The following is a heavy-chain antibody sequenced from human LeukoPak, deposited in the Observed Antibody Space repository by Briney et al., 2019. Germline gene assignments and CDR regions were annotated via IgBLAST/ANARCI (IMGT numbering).Heavy chain of an antibody. V-gene: IGHV3-23*01. CDR3: AKGHSSSSGKFDY. Sequence: GGSLRLSCAASGFTFSTYGMHWVRQAPGKGLDWVSTISGGGDSIHYADSVKGRFTISRDNSKDTLYLQTNSLRAEDTAVYYCAKGHSSSSGKFDYWGQGTLVTVSS. J-gene: IGHJ4*02. CDR1: GFTFSTYG. D-gene: IGHD6-6*01. CDR2: ISGGGDSI.